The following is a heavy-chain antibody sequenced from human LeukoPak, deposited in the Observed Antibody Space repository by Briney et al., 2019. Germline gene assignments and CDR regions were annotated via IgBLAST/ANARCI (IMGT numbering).Heavy chain of an antibody. V-gene: IGHV3-23*01. CDR3: AKDQVVRGVIITLDY. J-gene: IGHJ4*02. CDR2: ISGDAGRT. Sequence: GGSLRLSCAASGFTFSSYGMNGVRQAPGKGLEWGSGISGDAGRTYYADSVKGRFTISRDNSKNTLYLQMNSLRAEDTAVYYCAKDQVVRGVIITLDYWGQGTLVTVSS. CDR1: GFTFSSYG. D-gene: IGHD3-10*01.